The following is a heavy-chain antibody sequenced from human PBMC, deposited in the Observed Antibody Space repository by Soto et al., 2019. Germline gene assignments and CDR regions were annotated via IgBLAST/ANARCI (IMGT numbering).Heavy chain of an antibody. Sequence: QVQLQESGPGLVKPSQTLCLTCTVSGGSISSGGYYWSWIRQHPGKGLEWIGYIYYSGSTYYNPSLKSRVTISVDTSKNQFSLNLSSVTAEDTAVYYCARYRTGMVRGVINVNWFDPGGQGTLVTVSS. D-gene: IGHD3-10*01. V-gene: IGHV4-31*03. CDR2: IYYSGST. CDR3: ARYRTGMVRGVINVNWFDP. CDR1: GGSISSGGYY. J-gene: IGHJ5*02.